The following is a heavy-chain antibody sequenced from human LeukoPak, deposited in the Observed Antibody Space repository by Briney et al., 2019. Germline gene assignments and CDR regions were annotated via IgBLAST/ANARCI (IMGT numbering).Heavy chain of an antibody. J-gene: IGHJ6*02. Sequence: GGSLRLSCAASGFTFTDYTMHWVRQAPGKGLEWVSGISWNSGSIGYVDSVKGRFTISRDNAKNSLYLQMNSLRAEDTAVYYCARDGSWGQGTTATVSS. CDR2: ISWNSGSI. CDR3: ARDGS. CDR1: GFTFTDYT. V-gene: IGHV3-9*01.